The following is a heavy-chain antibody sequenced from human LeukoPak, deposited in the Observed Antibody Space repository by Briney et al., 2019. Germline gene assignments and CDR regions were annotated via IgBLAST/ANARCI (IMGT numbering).Heavy chain of an antibody. CDR2: INWNGGNT. CDR1: GVTFDDYG. D-gene: IGHD3-10*01. Sequence: GGSLRLSCAASGVTFDDYGMSWVRQAPGKGLEWVSGINWNGGNTGYADSVKGRFTISRDNAKNSLYLQMNSLRAEDTALYYCARDLYGEKSLDYWGQGTLVNVSS. V-gene: IGHV3-20*04. J-gene: IGHJ4*02. CDR3: ARDLYGEKSLDY.